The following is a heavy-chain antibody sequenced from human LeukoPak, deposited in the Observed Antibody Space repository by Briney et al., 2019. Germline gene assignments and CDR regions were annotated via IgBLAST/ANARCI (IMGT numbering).Heavy chain of an antibody. D-gene: IGHD3-22*01. CDR3: ARYHVNYDST. CDR2: INNDGSST. V-gene: IGHV3-74*01. J-gene: IGHJ3*01. Sequence: GGSLRLSCAASGFTFSSYWMHWVRQAPGKGLVWVSLINNDGSSTRYADSVKGRFTISRDNAKNTLYLQMNSLRVEDTAVYYCARYHVNYDSTWGQGTMVTVSS. CDR1: GFTFSSYW.